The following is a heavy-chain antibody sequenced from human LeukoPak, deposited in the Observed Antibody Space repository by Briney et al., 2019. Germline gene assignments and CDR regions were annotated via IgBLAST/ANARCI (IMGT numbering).Heavy chain of an antibody. Sequence: PSETLSLTCTVSGGSISSYYWSWIRQPPGKGLEWIGYIYYSGSTNYNPSLKSRVTISVDTSKNQFSLKLSSVTAADTAVYYCARVRQYYYYYYGMDVWGQGTTVTVSS. CDR2: IYYSGST. CDR3: ARVRQYYYYYYGMDV. D-gene: IGHD5-24*01. J-gene: IGHJ6*02. V-gene: IGHV4-59*01. CDR1: GGSISSYY.